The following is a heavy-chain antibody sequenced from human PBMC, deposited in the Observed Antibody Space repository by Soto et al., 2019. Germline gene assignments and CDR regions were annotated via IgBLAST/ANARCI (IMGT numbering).Heavy chain of an antibody. Sequence: QLQLQESGSGLVKPSQTLSLTCAVSGGSISSGGYSWSWIRQPPGKGLEWIGYIYHSGSTYYNPSLKSRVTISVDRSKNQLSLKLSSVAAADTAVYYLASSMAPVTAVAYWGQGNLVTVSS. J-gene: IGHJ4*02. V-gene: IGHV4-30-2*01. D-gene: IGHD2-21*02. CDR2: IYHSGST. CDR1: GGSISSGGYS. CDR3: ASSMAPVTAVAY.